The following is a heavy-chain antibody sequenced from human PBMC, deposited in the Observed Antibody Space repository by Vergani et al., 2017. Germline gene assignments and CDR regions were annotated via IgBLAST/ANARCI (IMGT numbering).Heavy chain of an antibody. V-gene: IGHV1-69*01. CDR3: ARLPDEYSIFYYYMDV. CDR1: GGTFSSYA. J-gene: IGHJ6*03. Sequence: QVQLVQSGAEVKKPGSSVKVSCKASGGTFSSYAISWVRQAPGQGLEWMGGILPIFGTANYAQKFQGRVTITADESTSTAYMELSSLRSEDTAVYYCARLPDEYSIFYYYMDVWGKGTTVTVSS. D-gene: IGHD6-6*01. CDR2: ILPIFGTA.